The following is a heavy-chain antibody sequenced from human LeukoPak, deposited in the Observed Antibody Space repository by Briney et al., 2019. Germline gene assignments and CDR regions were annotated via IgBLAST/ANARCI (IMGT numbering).Heavy chain of an antibody. Sequence: PSETLSLTCAVYGGSFSSYYWTWIRQPPGKGLEWIGEISHSGRTNFNPSLKSRVTLSIQTSKNQISLKMRSVTAADSAVYYCARGGLRWLSDTFDIWGQGTMVTVSS. V-gene: IGHV4-34*01. J-gene: IGHJ3*02. CDR2: ISHSGRT. D-gene: IGHD4-23*01. CDR1: GGSFSSYY. CDR3: ARGGLRWLSDTFDI.